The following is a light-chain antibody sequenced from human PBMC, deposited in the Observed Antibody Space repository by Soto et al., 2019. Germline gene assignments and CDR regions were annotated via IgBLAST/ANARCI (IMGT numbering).Light chain of an antibody. J-gene: IGLJ1*01. CDR2: EVS. V-gene: IGLV2-14*03. Sequence: QSALAQPASVSGSPGRSITISCTGTSSDVGAYDYVSWYQQHPDKAPKLMIYEVSNRPSGVSDRFSGSKSVNTATLTISGLQAEDEADYSCSSYTSSSTRVFGTGTKVPVL. CDR3: SSYTSSSTRV. CDR1: SSDVGAYDY.